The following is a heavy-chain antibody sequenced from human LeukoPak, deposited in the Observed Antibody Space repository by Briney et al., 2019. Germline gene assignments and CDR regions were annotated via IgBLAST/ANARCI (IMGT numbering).Heavy chain of an antibody. D-gene: IGHD6-19*01. V-gene: IGHV4-34*01. CDR3: ARTDDIAVAGLDY. J-gene: IGHJ4*02. CDR1: GGSLSGYY. CDR2: INHSGST. Sequence: PSETLSLTCAVYGGSLSGYYWSWIRQPPGKGLEWIGEINHSGSTNYNPSLKSRVTISVDTSKNQFSLKLSSVTAADTAVYYCARTDDIAVAGLDYWGQGTLVTVSS.